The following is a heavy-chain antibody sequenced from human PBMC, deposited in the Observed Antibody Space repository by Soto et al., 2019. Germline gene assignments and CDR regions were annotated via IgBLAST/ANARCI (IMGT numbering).Heavy chain of an antibody. CDR1: GFTFSSYG. V-gene: IGHV3-30*18. CDR2: ISYDGSNK. Sequence: VGSLRLSCAASGFTFSSYGMHWVRQDPGKGLEWVAVISYDGSNKYYADSVKGRFTISRDNSKNTLCLQMNSLRAEDTAVYYCAKDLAVFIVVVVADTSPFDYWGQGTLVTVSS. CDR3: AKDLAVFIVVVVADTSPFDY. J-gene: IGHJ4*02. D-gene: IGHD2-15*01.